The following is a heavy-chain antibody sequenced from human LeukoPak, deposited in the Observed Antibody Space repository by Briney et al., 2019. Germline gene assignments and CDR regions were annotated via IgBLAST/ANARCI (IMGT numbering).Heavy chain of an antibody. D-gene: IGHD2-8*02. CDR2: IIPIFGTA. Sequence: SVKVSCKASGGTFSSYAISWVRQAPGQGLEWMRGIIPIFGTANYAQKFQGRVTITADESTSTAYMELSSLRSEDTAVYYCARARSRASTWYWDHWGQGTLVTVSS. CDR1: GGTFSSYA. V-gene: IGHV1-69*13. CDR3: ARARSRASTWYWDH. J-gene: IGHJ4*02.